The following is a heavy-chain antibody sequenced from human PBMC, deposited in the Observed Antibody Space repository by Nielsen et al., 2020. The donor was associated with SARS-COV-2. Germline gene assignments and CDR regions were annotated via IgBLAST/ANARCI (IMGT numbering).Heavy chain of an antibody. CDR2: IDPSDSYT. CDR3: AIGHCSSTSCTRAWGGMDV. Sequence: GGSLRLSCKGSGYSFTSYWITWVRQMPGKGLEWMGRIDPSDSYTGYSSSFQGHVTISADKSIGTAYLQWSSLKASDSAMYYCAIGHCSSTSCTRAWGGMDVWGQGTTVTVSS. J-gene: IGHJ6*02. V-gene: IGHV5-10-1*01. CDR1: GYSFTSYW. D-gene: IGHD2-2*01.